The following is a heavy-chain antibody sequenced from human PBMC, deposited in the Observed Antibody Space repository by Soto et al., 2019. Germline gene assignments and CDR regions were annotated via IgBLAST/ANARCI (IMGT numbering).Heavy chain of an antibody. CDR2: ISSSSSTI. Sequence: GSLRLSCAASGFTFSSYSMNWVRQAPGKGLEWVSYISSSSSTIYYADSVKGRFTISRDNAKNSLYLQMNSLRDEDTAVYYCARVEAAALPGYCGMDVWGQGTTVTVSS. V-gene: IGHV3-48*02. CDR3: ARVEAAALPGYCGMDV. J-gene: IGHJ6*02. CDR1: GFTFSSYS. D-gene: IGHD6-6*01.